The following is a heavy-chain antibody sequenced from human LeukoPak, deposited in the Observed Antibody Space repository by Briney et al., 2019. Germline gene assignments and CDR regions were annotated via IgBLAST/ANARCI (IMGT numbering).Heavy chain of an antibody. V-gene: IGHV3-23*01. D-gene: IGHD1-26*01. CDR1: GFTFTTYA. J-gene: IGHJ6*02. CDR3: AKDVRVGGGGMDV. CDR2: ISSSGDNT. Sequence: GGSLRLSCAASGFTFTTYAMNWVRQAPGKGLEWVSLISSSGDNTHYADSVKGRFTIPRDNSKNTVSLQMNSLRGEDTAVYYCAKDVRVGGGGMDVWGQGTPVTVSS.